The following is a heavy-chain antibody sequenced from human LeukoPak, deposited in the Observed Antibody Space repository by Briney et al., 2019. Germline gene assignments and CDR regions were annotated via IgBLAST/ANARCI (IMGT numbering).Heavy chain of an antibody. V-gene: IGHV4-59*08. Sequence: PSETLSLTCTVYGGSISSYYWSWVRQPPGKGLEWIGYIYYSGSTNYNPSLKSRVTISVDTSKNQFSLKLSSVTAADTAVYYCASTMVRGGFFFDYWGQGTLVTVSS. CDR3: ASTMVRGGFFFDY. CDR1: GGSISSYY. CDR2: IYYSGST. D-gene: IGHD3-10*01. J-gene: IGHJ4*02.